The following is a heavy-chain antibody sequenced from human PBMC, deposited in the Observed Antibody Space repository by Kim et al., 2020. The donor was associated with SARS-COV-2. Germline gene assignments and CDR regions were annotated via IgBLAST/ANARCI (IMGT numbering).Heavy chain of an antibody. Sequence: YNPFVRSRVTISMDTSKNQFSLDLTSVTAADTALYYCARYGSGSYPRFDSWGQGTLVTVSS. CDR3: ARYGSGSYPRFDS. J-gene: IGHJ4*02. V-gene: IGHV4-59*01. D-gene: IGHD3-10*01.